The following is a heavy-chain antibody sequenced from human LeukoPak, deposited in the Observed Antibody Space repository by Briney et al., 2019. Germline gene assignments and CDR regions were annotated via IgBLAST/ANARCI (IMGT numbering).Heavy chain of an antibody. CDR3: ARGPMSSGYYSVDY. CDR2: IYSSGST. J-gene: IGHJ4*02. D-gene: IGHD3-22*01. Sequence: KPSETLSLTCTVSGGSISRYYWSSIRQPAGKGLEWIGRIYSSGSTNYNPSLKSRAAMSVDTSKNQFSLKLSSVTAADTAVYYCARGPMSSGYYSVDYWGQGTLVTVSS. V-gene: IGHV4-4*07. CDR1: GGSISRYY.